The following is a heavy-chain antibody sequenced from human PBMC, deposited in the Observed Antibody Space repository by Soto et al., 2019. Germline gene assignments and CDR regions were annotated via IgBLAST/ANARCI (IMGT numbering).Heavy chain of an antibody. CDR3: AKRISGSSLSPSNWFDP. CDR1: GFTFSSYA. J-gene: IGHJ5*02. D-gene: IGHD6-13*01. CDR2: ISGSGGST. Sequence: PGGALRLSFAASGFTFSSYAMSWVRPAPGKGLEWVSAISGSGGSTYYADSVKGRFTISRDNSKNTLYLQMNSLRAEDTALYYCAKRISGSSLSPSNWFDPWGQGTLVTVSS. V-gene: IGHV3-23*01.